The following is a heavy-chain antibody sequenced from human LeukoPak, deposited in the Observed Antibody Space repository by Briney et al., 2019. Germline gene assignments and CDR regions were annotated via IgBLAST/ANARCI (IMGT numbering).Heavy chain of an antibody. D-gene: IGHD6-19*01. CDR1: GFTFSSHG. V-gene: IGHV3-33*01. Sequence: GRSLRLSCAASGFTFSSHGMHWVRQAPGQGLEWVAVIWYDGSNKYYADSEKGRFTISRDNSKNTLYLQMNSLRAEDTAVYYCARDGTGSNSGWYIHWGQGSLVTVSS. CDR2: IWYDGSNK. CDR3: ARDGTGSNSGWYIH. J-gene: IGHJ4*02.